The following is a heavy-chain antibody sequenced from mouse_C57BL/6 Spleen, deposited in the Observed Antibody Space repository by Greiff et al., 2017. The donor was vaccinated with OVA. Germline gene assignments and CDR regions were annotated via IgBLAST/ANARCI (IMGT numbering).Heavy chain of an antibody. V-gene: IGHV1-9*01. J-gene: IGHJ2*01. D-gene: IGHD2-2*01. Sequence: VKLQQSGAELMKPGASVKLSCKATGYTFTGYWIEWVKQRPGHGLEWIGEILPGSGSTNYNEKFKGKATFTADTSSNTAYMQLSRLTTEDSAIYFCARGMVTTRGYYFDYWGQGTTLTVSS. CDR2: ILPGSGST. CDR3: ARGMVTTRGYYFDY. CDR1: GYTFTGYW.